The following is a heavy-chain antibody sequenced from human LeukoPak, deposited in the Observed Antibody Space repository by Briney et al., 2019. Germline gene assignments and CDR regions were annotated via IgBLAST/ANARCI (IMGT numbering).Heavy chain of an antibody. CDR2: ISGSGGST. CDR1: GFTFSSYA. D-gene: IGHD3-10*01. V-gene: IGHV3-23*01. J-gene: IGHJ3*02. Sequence: GGSLRLSCAASGFTFSSYAMSWVRQAPGKGLEWVSAISGSGGSTYYADSVKGRFTISRDNSKNTLYLQMNSLRGEDTAVYYCATTTDYYGSGSYPNVAFDIWGQGTMVTVSS. CDR3: ATTTDYYGSGSYPNVAFDI.